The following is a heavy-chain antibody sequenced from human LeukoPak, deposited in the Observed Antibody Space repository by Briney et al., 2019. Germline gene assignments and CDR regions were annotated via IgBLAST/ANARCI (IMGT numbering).Heavy chain of an antibody. CDR2: IDPNTGDT. Sequence: ASVKVSCKASGQSLTGYFIHWVRQAPGQGLEWVGRIDPNTGDTIYAQNFQGRVTVTSATSISTAYMELSRLTSDDTAVYFCARLGLHGSGTYYFFDYRGQGTLVTVSS. D-gene: IGHD3-10*01. CDR1: GQSLTGYF. CDR3: ARLGLHGSGTYYFFDY. V-gene: IGHV1-2*06. J-gene: IGHJ4*02.